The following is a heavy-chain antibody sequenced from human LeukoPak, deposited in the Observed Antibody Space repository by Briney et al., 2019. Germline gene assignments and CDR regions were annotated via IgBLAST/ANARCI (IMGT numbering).Heavy chain of an antibody. CDR1: GGSMSSYY. Sequence: SETLSLTCTVSGGSMSSYYWSWIRQPPGKGLEWIGYIYYSGSTNYNPSLKSRVTISVDTSKNQFALKLSSVTAADTAVYYCARDLERYDFWSGYDYWGQGTLVIVSS. CDR2: IYYSGST. V-gene: IGHV4-59*01. D-gene: IGHD3-3*01. J-gene: IGHJ4*02. CDR3: ARDLERYDFWSGYDY.